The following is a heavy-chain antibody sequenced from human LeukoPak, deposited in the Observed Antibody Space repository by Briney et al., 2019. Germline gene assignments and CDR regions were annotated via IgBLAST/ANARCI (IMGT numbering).Heavy chain of an antibody. CDR1: GFTFSSYS. CDR2: ISSSSTYI. V-gene: IGHV3-21*01. J-gene: IGHJ4*02. Sequence: GGSLRLSCAASGFTFSSYSMNWVRQAPGKGLEWVSSISSSSTYIYYAGSVKGRFTVSRDKAKNSLSLQMNSLRTEDTAVYYCARGIPVSGLVDYWGQGTLVTVSS. CDR3: ARGIPVSGLVDY. D-gene: IGHD6-19*01.